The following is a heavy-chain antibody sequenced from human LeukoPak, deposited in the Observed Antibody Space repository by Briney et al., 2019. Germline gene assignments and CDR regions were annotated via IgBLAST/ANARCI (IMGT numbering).Heavy chain of an antibody. D-gene: IGHD5-12*01. CDR2: ISGGST. CDR3: AKGLVVAFSGLFDY. CDR1: GFTFSSYA. Sequence: GGSLRLSCAASGFTFSSYAMSWVRQAPGKGLEWVSAISGGSTYYADSVKGRFTISRDNSKNTLYLQMNSLRAEDTAVYYCAKGLVVAFSGLFDYWGQGTLVTVSS. J-gene: IGHJ4*02. V-gene: IGHV3-23*01.